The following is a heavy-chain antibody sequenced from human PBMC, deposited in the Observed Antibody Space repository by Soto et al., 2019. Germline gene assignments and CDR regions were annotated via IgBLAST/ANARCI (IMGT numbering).Heavy chain of an antibody. V-gene: IGHV4-31*03. J-gene: IGHJ4*02. Sequence: QVQLQESGPGLVKPSQTLSLACPVSVGSITSGLYYWPWFRQHPGNGLAWVGYIFSGGSTYYSPSLKSRVDMAFDTSNNQCSLRLSSVTAADTDVYYGARALSGSYFVLELWGQGAQVTVSP. CDR3: ARALSGSYFVLEL. CDR1: VGSITSGLYY. D-gene: IGHD3-10*01. CDR2: IFSGGST.